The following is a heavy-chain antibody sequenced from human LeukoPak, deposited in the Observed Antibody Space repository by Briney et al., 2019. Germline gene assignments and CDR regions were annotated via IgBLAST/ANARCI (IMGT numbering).Heavy chain of an antibody. J-gene: IGHJ6*03. V-gene: IGHV4-34*01. Sequence: PSETLSLTCVVYGGSFSDYYWTWVRQPPGKGLEWTGEINHGGTTKYNPSLKSRVALSIHTSNNQFSLKLNSVTAADTAVYYCARGEGTLAGRRWPYSFYYYVDVWGKGTTVTVSS. CDR1: GGSFSDYY. CDR3: ARGEGTLAGRRWPYSFYYYVDV. D-gene: IGHD6-19*01. CDR2: INHGGTT.